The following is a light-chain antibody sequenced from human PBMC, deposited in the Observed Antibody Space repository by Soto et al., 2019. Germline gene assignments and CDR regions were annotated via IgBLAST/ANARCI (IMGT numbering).Light chain of an antibody. CDR2: DVS. CDR1: SSDVGGYNY. CDR3: SSYTSSSAPSAV. J-gene: IGLJ7*01. Sequence: QLVLTQPASVSGSPGQSITISCTGTSSDVGGYNYVSWYQQHPGKAPKLMIYDVSNRPSGVSNRFSGSKSGNTASLTISGLQAEDEADYFCSSYTSSSAPSAVFGGGTQLTVL. V-gene: IGLV2-14*01.